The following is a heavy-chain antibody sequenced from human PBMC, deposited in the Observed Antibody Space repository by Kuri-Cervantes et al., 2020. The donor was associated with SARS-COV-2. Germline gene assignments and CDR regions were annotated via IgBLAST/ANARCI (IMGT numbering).Heavy chain of an antibody. V-gene: IGHV1-69*06. J-gene: IGHJ4*02. CDR3: ARAPGDSTGYYFFY. CDR1: GGSFSNNA. Sequence: SVKVSCKASGGSFSNNAINWVRQAPGQGLGWIGGITPIFGTANYAQNLQGRVRITADTSPSTSCMDLSGLRSDDTAIYYCARAPGDSTGYYFFYWGQGTLVTVSS. D-gene: IGHD3-22*01. CDR2: ITPIFGTA.